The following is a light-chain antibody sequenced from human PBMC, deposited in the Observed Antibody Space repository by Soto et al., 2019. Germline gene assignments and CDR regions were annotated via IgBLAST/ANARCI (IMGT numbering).Light chain of an antibody. V-gene: IGKV3-11*01. CDR2: DAS. CDR1: QSVSRY. J-gene: IGKJ5*01. Sequence: EIVLTQSTDTLSLSPGERATLSCRASQSVSRYLAWYQTQPGQAPRLIIYDASNRATGIPDRVSGSRCGTDVTLNISRIEPEDVAVYDGQQRSNWTITFGQGTRLEIK. CDR3: QQRSNWTIT.